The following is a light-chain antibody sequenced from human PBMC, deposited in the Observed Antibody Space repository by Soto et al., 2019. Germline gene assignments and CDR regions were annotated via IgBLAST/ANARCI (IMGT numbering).Light chain of an antibody. V-gene: IGLV2-8*01. CDR3: SSYAGSTYV. J-gene: IGLJ1*01. CDR2: EVS. CDR1: SSDVGGYNY. Sequence: TQPPSASGSPGQSVTISCTGTSSDVGGYNYVSWYQQHPGKAPKLMIYEVSKRPSGVPDRFSGSKSGNTASLTVSGLQAEDEADYYCSSYAGSTYVFGTGTKVTVL.